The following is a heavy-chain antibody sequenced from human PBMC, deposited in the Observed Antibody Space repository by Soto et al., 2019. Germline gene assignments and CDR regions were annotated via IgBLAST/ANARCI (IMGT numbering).Heavy chain of an antibody. CDR1: GFTFISST. D-gene: IGHD2-2*01. CDR3: AADALIVVVPAASYGMDV. J-gene: IGHJ6*02. CDR2: IVVGSGNT. V-gene: IGHV1-58*02. Sequence: QMQLVQSGPEVKKPGTSVKVSCKASGFTFISSTMQWVRQARGQRLEWIGWIVVGSGNTNYAQKFQERVTITRDMSTSTVYMELSSLRSEDTAVYYRAADALIVVVPAASYGMDVWGQGTTVTVSS.